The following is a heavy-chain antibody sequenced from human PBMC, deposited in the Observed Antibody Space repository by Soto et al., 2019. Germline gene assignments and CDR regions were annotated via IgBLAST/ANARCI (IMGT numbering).Heavy chain of an antibody. V-gene: IGHV6-1*01. CDR3: ARGPRQQLVPNWFDP. D-gene: IGHD6-13*01. J-gene: IGHJ5*02. CDR2: TYYRSKWYN. Sequence: SQTLSLTCAISGDSVSSNSAAWNWIKQSPSRGLEWLGRTYYRSKWYNDYAVSVKSRITINPDTSKNQFSLQLNSVTPEDTAVYYCARGPRQQLVPNWFDPWGQGTLVTVSS. CDR1: GDSVSSNSAA.